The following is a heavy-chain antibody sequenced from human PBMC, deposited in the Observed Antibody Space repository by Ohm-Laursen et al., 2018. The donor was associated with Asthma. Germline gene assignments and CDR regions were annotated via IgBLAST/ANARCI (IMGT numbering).Heavy chain of an antibody. V-gene: IGHV3-72*01. CDR1: GFTFGDYA. CDR3: ARGTYPVGANDS. CDR2: SRNKANNYYT. D-gene: IGHD1-26*01. J-gene: IGHJ4*02. Sequence: SLRLSCAASGFTFGDYAMSWFRPAPGKGLEWVGRSRNKANNYYTDYAASVRGRFTISRDESRNSLDLQMNSLKIEDAAVYYCARGTYPVGANDSWGQGTLVTVSS.